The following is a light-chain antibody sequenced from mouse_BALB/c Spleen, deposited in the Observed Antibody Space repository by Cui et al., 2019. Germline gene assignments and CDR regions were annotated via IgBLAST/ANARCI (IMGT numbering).Light chain of an antibody. V-gene: IGKV4-55*01. CDR1: SSVSY. CDR3: QQWSSYPRT. CDR2: DTS. J-gene: IGKJ1*01. Sequence: QIVLTQSPAMLYASQGERVTMTCSASSSVSYMYWYQQKPGSSPRLLIYDTSNLASGVPVRFSGSGSGTSYSLTISRMEAEDAATYYCQQWSSYPRTFGGGTKLEIK.